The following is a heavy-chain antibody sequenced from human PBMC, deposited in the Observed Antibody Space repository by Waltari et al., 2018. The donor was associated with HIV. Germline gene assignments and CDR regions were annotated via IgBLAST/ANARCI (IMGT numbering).Heavy chain of an antibody. Sequence: QVQLQESGPGLVKPSQTLSLTCTVSGGSISSGSYYWSWIRQPAGKGLEWIGRIYTSGSTNYNPSLKSRVTISVDTSKNQFSLKLSSVTAADTAVYYCARDQGSGWYFDLWGRGTLVTVSS. J-gene: IGHJ2*01. CDR3: ARDQGSGWYFDL. V-gene: IGHV4-61*02. CDR1: GGSISSGSYY. CDR2: IYTSGST. D-gene: IGHD2-15*01.